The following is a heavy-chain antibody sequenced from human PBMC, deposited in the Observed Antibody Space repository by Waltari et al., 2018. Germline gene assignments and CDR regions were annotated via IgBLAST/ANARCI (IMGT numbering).Heavy chain of an antibody. J-gene: IGHJ3*02. Sequence: QVQLVQSGAEVKKPGASVKVSCKASGYTFTIYYMHWVRKAHGHGLEWMGIINPSGGSTSYAQKFQGRVTMTRDTSTSTVYMELSSLRSEDTAVYYCARDQFLGITMVVIGAFYIWGQGTMVTVSS. V-gene: IGHV1-46*01. CDR1: GYTFTIYY. D-gene: IGHD3-10*01. CDR3: ARDQFLGITMVVIGAFYI. CDR2: INPSGGST.